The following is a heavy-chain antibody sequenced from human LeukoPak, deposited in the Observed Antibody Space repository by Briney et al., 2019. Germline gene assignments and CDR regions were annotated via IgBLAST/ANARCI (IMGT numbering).Heavy chain of an antibody. D-gene: IGHD2-21*01. J-gene: IGHJ5*02. CDR1: GFSFSTST. CDR2: ISGGSDDI. Sequence: GGSLRLSCAASGFSFSTSTMNWIRQAPGKGLEWVSSISGGSDDIHYADSVKGRFTISRDNAKNSVYLQMNSLRAEDTALYYCMRIPNNAGFPNWFDPWGQGTLVTVSS. V-gene: IGHV3-21*01. CDR3: MRIPNNAGFPNWFDP.